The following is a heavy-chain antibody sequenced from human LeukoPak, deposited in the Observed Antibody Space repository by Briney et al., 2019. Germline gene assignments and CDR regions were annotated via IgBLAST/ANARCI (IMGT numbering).Heavy chain of an antibody. CDR3: ARDLIRGIRYFDY. CDR1: GFTFSSYN. J-gene: IGHJ4*02. D-gene: IGHD2-15*01. Sequence: HPGGSLRLSCAASGFTFSSYNMNWVRQAPGKGLEWVSSISSSSSYIYYADSVKGRLTISRDNAKNSLYLQMNSLRAEDTAVYYCARDLIRGIRYFDYWGQGTLVTVSS. V-gene: IGHV3-21*01. CDR2: ISSSSSYI.